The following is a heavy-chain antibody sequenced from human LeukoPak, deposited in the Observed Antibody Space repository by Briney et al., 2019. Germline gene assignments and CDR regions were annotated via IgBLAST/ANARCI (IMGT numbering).Heavy chain of an antibody. J-gene: IGHJ4*02. D-gene: IGHD4-11*01. CDR3: ARAPGTIHSNYANPDY. V-gene: IGHV3-21*01. Sequence: PGGSLRLSCVASGFIFSTYSMNWVRQAPGKGLEWVSCISSDKTYIHYADSVKGRFTISRDNAKNSLYLQMNSLRAEDTAVYYCARAPGTIHSNYANPDYWGQGTLVTVSS. CDR2: ISSDKTYI. CDR1: GFIFSTYS.